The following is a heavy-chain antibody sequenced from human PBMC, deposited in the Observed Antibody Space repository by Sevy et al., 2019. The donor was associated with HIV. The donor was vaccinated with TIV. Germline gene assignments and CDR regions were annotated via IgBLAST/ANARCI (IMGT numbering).Heavy chain of an antibody. CDR1: GGSVSSGSYY. V-gene: IGHV4-61*01. D-gene: IGHD6-19*01. CDR3: ARGAAVAGSFYFDY. CDR2: IFYSGST. Sequence: SETLSLTCTVSGGSVSSGSYYWSWIRQPPGKGLEWIGYIFYSGSTNYNPSLKSRLTISIDTSKNQFSLKLSSVSAADTAVYYCARGAAVAGSFYFDYWGQGTLVTVSS. J-gene: IGHJ4*02.